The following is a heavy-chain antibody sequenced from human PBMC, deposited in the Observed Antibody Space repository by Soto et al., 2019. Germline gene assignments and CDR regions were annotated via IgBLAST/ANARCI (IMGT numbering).Heavy chain of an antibody. CDR1: GGSLSGSY. D-gene: IGHD3-9*01. CDR3: ARAPYYDLLTGHSQTIFDY. J-gene: IGHJ4*02. V-gene: IGHV4-34*01. CDR2: ITHSGST. Sequence: QVQLPQWGAGLLKPSETLSLTCAVYGGSLSGSYWSWIRHPPGKGLEWFGEITHSGSTNYNPSLKSRVTLPLDTSNNQFALQLSSVTGSDTAVYYSARAPYYDLLTGHSQTIFDYCGQGTLVTVSS.